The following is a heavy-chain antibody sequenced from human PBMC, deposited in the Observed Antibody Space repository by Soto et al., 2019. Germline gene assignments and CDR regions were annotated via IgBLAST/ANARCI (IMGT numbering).Heavy chain of an antibody. D-gene: IGHD1-1*01. CDR2: IYWDDDK. V-gene: IGHV2-5*02. J-gene: IGHJ4*02. CDR1: GFSLTTDAVG. Sequence: QITLKESGPTLVKPTQTLTLTCTSSGFSLTTDAVGVGWIRQPPGKALEWLALIYWDDDKRYSPGQKSRLTITKDASRNQVVLTLTNMDPADTATYYCAHVYWVAAGIRYYFDYWGQGALVAVSS. CDR3: AHVYWVAAGIRYYFDY.